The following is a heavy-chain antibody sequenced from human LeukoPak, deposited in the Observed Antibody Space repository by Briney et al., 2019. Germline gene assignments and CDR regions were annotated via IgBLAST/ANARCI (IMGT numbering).Heavy chain of an antibody. J-gene: IGHJ5*02. CDR2: INHSGYT. CDR3: ARVKFVVVTNWFDP. Sequence: SETLSLTCAVYGGSFSGYYWSWIRQPPGKGLEWIGEINHSGYTNYNPSLKSRVTISVDTSKNQFSLKLSSVTAADTAVYYCARVKFVVVTNWFDPWGQGTLVTVSS. V-gene: IGHV4-34*01. D-gene: IGHD2-21*02. CDR1: GGSFSGYY.